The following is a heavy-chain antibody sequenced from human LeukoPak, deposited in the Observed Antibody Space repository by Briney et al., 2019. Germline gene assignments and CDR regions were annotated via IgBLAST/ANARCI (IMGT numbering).Heavy chain of an antibody. CDR3: ARTEGAKVATSFSLSPTYYNYYMDV. D-gene: IGHD5-12*01. CDR2: ISYDGSNK. J-gene: IGHJ6*03. Sequence: PGGSLRLSCAASGFTFSSYAMHWVRQAPGKGLEWVAVISYDGSNKYYLDSVKGRFTISRDNGENSLYLQINSLRAEDTAVYYCARTEGAKVATSFSLSPTYYNYYMDVWGKGTAVTVSS. V-gene: IGHV3-30*04. CDR1: GFTFSSYA.